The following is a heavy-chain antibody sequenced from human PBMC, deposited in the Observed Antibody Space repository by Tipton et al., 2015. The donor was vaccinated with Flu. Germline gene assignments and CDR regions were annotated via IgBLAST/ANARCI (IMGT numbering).Heavy chain of an antibody. Sequence: TLSLTCAVYGGSFSGYYWSWIRQPPGKGLEWIGEISHTGSTNSNPSLKSRLIMSVDTSKNQFSLKLTSLTAADTALYYCARTYGPFNWFDPWGQGTLVTVSS. CDR3: ARTYGPFNWFDP. V-gene: IGHV4-34*01. CDR1: GGSFSGYY. D-gene: IGHD3-10*01. CDR2: ISHTGST. J-gene: IGHJ5*02.